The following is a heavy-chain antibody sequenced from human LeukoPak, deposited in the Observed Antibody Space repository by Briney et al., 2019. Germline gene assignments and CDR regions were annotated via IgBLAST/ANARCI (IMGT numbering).Heavy chain of an antibody. CDR2: INPNSGGT. J-gene: IGHJ4*02. CDR1: GYTFTGYY. V-gene: IGHV1-2*02. Sequence: ASVKVSCKASGYTFTGYYMHWVRQAPGQGLEWMGWINPNSGGTNYAQKFQGRVTMTRDTSISTAYMELSRLRSDDTAVYYCARSLPYWSGLPDYWGQGTLVTVPS. D-gene: IGHD3-3*01. CDR3: ARSLPYWSGLPDY.